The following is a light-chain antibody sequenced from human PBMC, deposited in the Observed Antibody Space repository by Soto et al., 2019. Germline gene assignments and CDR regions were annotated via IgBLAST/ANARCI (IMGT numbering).Light chain of an antibody. CDR2: RNN. Sequence: QSVLTQPPSASGTPGQRVPISCSGSSSNIGSNYVYWYQQLPGTAPKLLIYRNNQRPSGVPDRFSGSKSGTSASLAISGLRSEDEADYYCAAWDDSLVVFGGGTQLTVL. V-gene: IGLV1-47*01. CDR3: AAWDDSLVV. J-gene: IGLJ2*01. CDR1: SSNIGSNY.